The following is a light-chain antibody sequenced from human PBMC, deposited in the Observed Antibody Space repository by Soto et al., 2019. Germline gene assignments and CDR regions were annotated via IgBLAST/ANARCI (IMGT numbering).Light chain of an antibody. Sequence: DIVMTQYPRSLVVTPGESASISCRPSQSVLHTSASNFVDWYLLKPGQSPQLLIYLGSNRASGVPDNFRGSGSGIDFTLEINRVEAKDVGIYYCMQALQIPSTFCRGTRVELK. CDR2: LGS. CDR1: QSVLHTSASNF. CDR3: MQALQIPST. J-gene: IGKJ2*01. V-gene: IGKV2-28*01.